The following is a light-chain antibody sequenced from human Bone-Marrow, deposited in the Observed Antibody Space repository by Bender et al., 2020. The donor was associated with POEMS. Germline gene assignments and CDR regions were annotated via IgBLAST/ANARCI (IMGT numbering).Light chain of an antibody. CDR2: SNY. J-gene: IGLJ3*02. CDR3: SSDPNNTTLV. V-gene: IGLV1-44*01. CDR1: DSNFGGNN. Sequence: QSVLTQPPSASGTPGQSVIISCSGTDSNFGGNNVNWYQHLPGTAPRLVVYSNYQRPSGVPARFSGSKSGNTASLTISGLRAEDEADYYCSSDPNNTTLVFGGGTKLTVL.